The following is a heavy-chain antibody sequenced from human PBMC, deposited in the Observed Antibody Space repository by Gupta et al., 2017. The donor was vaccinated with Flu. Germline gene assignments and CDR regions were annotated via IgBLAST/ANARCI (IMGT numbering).Heavy chain of an antibody. CDR2: SYYSGST. D-gene: IGHD4-11*01. CDR1: GGSISSYY. Sequence: QVQLQESGPGLVKPSETLSLPRTVSGGSISSYYWSWIRQPPGKGLEWIGYSYYSGSTNYHPSLKIRVTIPVDTSKNRFSLKLSTVTAADTAVDYCGREETTVTPGFLDYWGQGTRVTVSA. V-gene: IGHV4-59*01. CDR3: GREETTVTPGFLDY. J-gene: IGHJ4*02.